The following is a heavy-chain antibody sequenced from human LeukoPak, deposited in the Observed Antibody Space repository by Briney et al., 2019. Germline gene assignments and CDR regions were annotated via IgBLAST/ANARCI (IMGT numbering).Heavy chain of an antibody. CDR1: GFTFSSNY. V-gene: IGHV3-66*02. Sequence: PRGSLRLSCAASGFTFSSNYMSWVRQAPGKGLEWVSVIYSGGSTYYSDSVKGRFTISRVNSKNTLYLQMNSLRAEDTAVYYCARVDSSSWYGPLDYWGQGTLVTVSS. J-gene: IGHJ4*02. CDR2: IYSGGST. D-gene: IGHD6-13*01. CDR3: ARVDSSSWYGPLDY.